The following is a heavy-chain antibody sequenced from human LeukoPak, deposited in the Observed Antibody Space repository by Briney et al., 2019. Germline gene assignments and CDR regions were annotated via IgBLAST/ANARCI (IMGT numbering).Heavy chain of an antibody. Sequence: GASVKVSCKASGYTFTGYYMHWVRQAPGQGLEWMGWINPNSGGTNYAQKFQGRVTMTEDTSRDTAYMELSSLRSEGTAVYYCATESRPVITMIRGVIRPGFKRYNWFDPWGQGTLVTVSS. CDR1: GYTFTGYY. D-gene: IGHD3-10*01. CDR3: ATESRPVITMIRGVIRPGFKRYNWFDP. J-gene: IGHJ5*02. V-gene: IGHV1-2*02. CDR2: INPNSGGT.